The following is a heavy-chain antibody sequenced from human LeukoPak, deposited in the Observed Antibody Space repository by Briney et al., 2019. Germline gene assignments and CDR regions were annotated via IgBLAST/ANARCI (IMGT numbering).Heavy chain of an antibody. CDR2: IWYDGSNK. CDR3: ASGADYGDYVSLFDY. D-gene: IGHD4-17*01. J-gene: IGHJ4*02. V-gene: IGHV3-33*01. Sequence: SGGSLRLSCAASGFTFSSYGMHWVRQAPGKGLEWVAVIWYDGSNKYYADSVKGRFTISRDNSKNTLYLQMNSLRAEDTAVYYCASGADYGDYVSLFDYWGQGTLVTVSS. CDR1: GFTFSSYG.